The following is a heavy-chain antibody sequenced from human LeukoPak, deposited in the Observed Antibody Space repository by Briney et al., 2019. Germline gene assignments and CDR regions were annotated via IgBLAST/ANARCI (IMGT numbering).Heavy chain of an antibody. D-gene: IGHD2-21*02. CDR1: GFTFSSYG. CDR2: ISYDGSNK. Sequence: GGSLRLSCAASGFTFSSYGMHWVRQAPGKGLEWVAVISYDGSNKYYADSVKGRFTISRDNSKNTLYLQMNSLRAEDTAVYYCAKEYCGGDCPFGRNAFDIWGQGTMVTVSS. CDR3: AKEYCGGDCPFGRNAFDI. V-gene: IGHV3-30*18. J-gene: IGHJ3*02.